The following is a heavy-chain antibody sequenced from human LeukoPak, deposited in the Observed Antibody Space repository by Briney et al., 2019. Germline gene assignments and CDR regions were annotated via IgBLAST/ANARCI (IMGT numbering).Heavy chain of an antibody. CDR2: ISNSGGST. D-gene: IGHD3-10*01. J-gene: IGHJ4*02. V-gene: IGHV3-23*01. CDR3: AIRASGSGPSLYYFDY. Sequence: PGGSLRLSCAASGFTFSSYAMSWVRQAPGKGLEWVSVISNSGGSTFYADSVKGRFTISRDNSKNTLYLQMNSLRAEDTAVYYCAIRASGSGPSLYYFDYWGQGTLVTVSS. CDR1: GFTFSSYA.